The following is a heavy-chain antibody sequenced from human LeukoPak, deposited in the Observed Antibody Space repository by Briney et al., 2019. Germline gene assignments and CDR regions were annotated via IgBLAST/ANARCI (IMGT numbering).Heavy chain of an antibody. CDR2: ISYDGRNK. J-gene: IGHJ4*02. CDR3: ARGNYDFWSGYWDY. V-gene: IGHV3-30*03. D-gene: IGHD3-3*01. Sequence: TGGSLRLSCAASGFTFSSYVIHWVRQAPGKGLEWVAVISYDGRNKYYADSVKGRSTISRDNSKNTLYLQMHSLRAEDTAVYYCARGNYDFWSGYWDYWGQGTLVTVSS. CDR1: GFTFSSYV.